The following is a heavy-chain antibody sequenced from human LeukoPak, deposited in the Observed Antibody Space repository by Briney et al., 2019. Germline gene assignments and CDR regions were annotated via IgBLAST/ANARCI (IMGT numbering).Heavy chain of an antibody. J-gene: IGHJ5*02. D-gene: IGHD3-10*01. CDR3: ARDLWFGELLRFDWFDP. V-gene: IGHV3-21*01. CDR1: GFTFSSYS. CDR2: ISSSSSYI. Sequence: PGGSLRLSCAASGFTFSSYSMNWVRQAPGKGLEWVSSISSSSSYIYYADSVKGRFTISRDNAKNSLYLQMNSLRAEDTAVYYCARDLWFGELLRFDWFDPWSQGTLVTVSS.